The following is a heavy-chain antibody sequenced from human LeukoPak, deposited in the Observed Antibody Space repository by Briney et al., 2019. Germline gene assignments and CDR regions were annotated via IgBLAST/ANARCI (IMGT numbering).Heavy chain of an antibody. D-gene: IGHD3-10*01. V-gene: IGHV1-18*04. Sequence: GASVKVSCKASGYTFTSYGISWVRQAPGQGLEWMGWITAYSGNTNYAQKLQGRVTMTTDTFTSTTYMELSRLKSQDTAVYYCARAPGGYGSGSENFDYWGQGTLVTVSS. J-gene: IGHJ4*02. CDR2: ITAYSGNT. CDR3: ARAPGGYGSGSENFDY. CDR1: GYTFTSYG.